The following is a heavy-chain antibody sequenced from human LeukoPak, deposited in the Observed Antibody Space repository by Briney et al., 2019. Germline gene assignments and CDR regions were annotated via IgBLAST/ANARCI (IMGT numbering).Heavy chain of an antibody. Sequence: SETLSLTCTVSGDSISSYYWSWIRQPPGKGLEWIGCSYYSGSTNYNPSLKSRVTISIDTSKNQFSLKLSSVTAADTAVYYCERDVVGGGNFDYWGQGTLVTVSS. V-gene: IGHV4-59*01. CDR3: ERDVVGGGNFDY. J-gene: IGHJ4*02. CDR1: GDSISSYY. CDR2: SYYSGST. D-gene: IGHD6-6*01.